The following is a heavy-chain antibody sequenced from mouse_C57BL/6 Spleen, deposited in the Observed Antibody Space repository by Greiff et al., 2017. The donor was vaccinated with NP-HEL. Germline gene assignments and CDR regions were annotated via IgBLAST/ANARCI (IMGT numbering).Heavy chain of an antibody. V-gene: IGHV1-78*01. CDR1: GYTFTDHT. J-gene: IGHJ1*03. D-gene: IGHD1-1*01. Sequence: VQLQQSDAELVKPGASVKISCKVSGYTFTDHTIHWMKQRPEQGLEWIGYIYPRDGSTKYNEKFKGKATLTADKSSSTAYMQLNSLRTEDSAVQFGARRNYGSSVWYFDVWGTGTTVTVSS. CDR2: IYPRDGST. CDR3: ARRNYGSSVWYFDV.